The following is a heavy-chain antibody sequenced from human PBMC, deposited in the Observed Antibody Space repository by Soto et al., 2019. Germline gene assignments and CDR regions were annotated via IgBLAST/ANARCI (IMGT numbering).Heavy chain of an antibody. CDR3: ARDSYGDLTAFDI. J-gene: IGHJ3*02. V-gene: IGHV4-31*03. D-gene: IGHD1-26*01. CDR2: IYYSGST. CDR1: GGSISSGGYY. Sequence: SETRSLTCTVSGGSISSGGYYWSWIRQHPGKGLEWIGYIYYSGSTYYNPSLKSRVTISVDTSKNQFSLKLSSVTAADTAVDYCARDSYGDLTAFDIWGQGTMVTVSS.